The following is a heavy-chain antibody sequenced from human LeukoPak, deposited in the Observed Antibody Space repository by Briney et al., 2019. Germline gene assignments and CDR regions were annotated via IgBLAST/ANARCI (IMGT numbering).Heavy chain of an antibody. V-gene: IGHV4-4*07. CDR2: IYTSGST. CDR1: GGSISSYY. D-gene: IGHD3-9*01. CDR3: AKSRPCYDILTGYYTDDAFDI. Sequence: SETLSLTCTVSGGSISSYYWSWIRQPAGKGLEWIGRIYTSGSTNYNPSLKSRVTMSVDTSKNQFSLKLSSVTAADTAVYYCAKSRPCYDILTGYYTDDAFDIWGQGTMVTVSS. J-gene: IGHJ3*02.